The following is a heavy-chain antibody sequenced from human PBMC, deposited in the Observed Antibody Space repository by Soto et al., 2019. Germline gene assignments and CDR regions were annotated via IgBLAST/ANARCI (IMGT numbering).Heavy chain of an antibody. V-gene: IGHV4-31*03. CDR3: ARGSSIAGLYYGMDV. CDR2: NYYSGIT. J-gene: IGHJ6*02. Sequence: QVQLQESGPGLVKPSQTLSLTCTVSGGSIRSGGYYWTWIRQHPGKGLEWIGYNYYSGITYYNPSLKSRVTISLDTSKNPFSLKLSSVTAADTAVYYCARGSSIAGLYYGMDVWGQGTTVTVSS. D-gene: IGHD6-6*01. CDR1: GGSIRSGGYY.